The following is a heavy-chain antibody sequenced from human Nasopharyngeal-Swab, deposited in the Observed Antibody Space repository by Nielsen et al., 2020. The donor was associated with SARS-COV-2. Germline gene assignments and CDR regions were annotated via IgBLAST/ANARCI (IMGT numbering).Heavy chain of an antibody. D-gene: IGHD1-26*01. CDR3: TSPGIVGDDYYGMDV. V-gene: IGHV3-73*01. Sequence: VRQMPGKGLGWVGRIRSKANSYATAYAASVKGRFTISRDDSKNTAYLQMNSLKTEDTAVYYCTSPGIVGDDYYGMDVWGQGTTVTVSS. CDR2: IRSKANSYAT. J-gene: IGHJ6*02.